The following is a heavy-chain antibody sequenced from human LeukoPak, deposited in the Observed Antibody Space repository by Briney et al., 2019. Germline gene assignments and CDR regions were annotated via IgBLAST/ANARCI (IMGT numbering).Heavy chain of an antibody. Sequence: GGSLRLSCAASGFTFSSYAMSWVRQAPGEGLEWVSAISGSGGSTYYADSVKGRFTISRDNSKNTLYLQMNSLRAEDTAVYYCAKETYGSGSQYYYYYYGMDVWGQGTTVTVSS. V-gene: IGHV3-23*01. CDR3: AKETYGSGSQYYYYYYGMDV. CDR2: ISGSGGST. D-gene: IGHD3-10*01. CDR1: GFTFSSYA. J-gene: IGHJ6*02.